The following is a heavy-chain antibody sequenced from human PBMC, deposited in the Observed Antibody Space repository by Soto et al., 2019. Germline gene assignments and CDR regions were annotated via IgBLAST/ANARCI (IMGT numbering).Heavy chain of an antibody. CDR3: VRRQYSDSCPDY. Sequence: EVELVQSGTEVQKPGESLKISCRGSGYRFSTYWIGWVRQMPGTGLEWMGIIYRDDSDIRYNPSFRGQVTISADKSISTAYLQWSSLRASDSAMYYCVRRQYSDSCPDYWGQGTLVTVSS. CDR1: GYRFSTYW. J-gene: IGHJ4*02. V-gene: IGHV5-51*03. D-gene: IGHD6-6*01. CDR2: IYRDDSDI.